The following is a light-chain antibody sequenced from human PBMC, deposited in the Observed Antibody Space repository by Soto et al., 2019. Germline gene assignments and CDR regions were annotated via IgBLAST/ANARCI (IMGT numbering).Light chain of an antibody. J-gene: IGLJ2*01. Sequence: QSVLTQPASVSGSPGQSITISCTGTSSDVGGYNYVSWYQYHPGKAPKLMIYDVSNRPSGVSNRFSGSKSGNTASLTISGLQAEDEADYYCSSYTSSITLVFGGGTKVTVL. CDR2: DVS. CDR1: SSDVGGYNY. V-gene: IGLV2-14*03. CDR3: SSYTSSITLV.